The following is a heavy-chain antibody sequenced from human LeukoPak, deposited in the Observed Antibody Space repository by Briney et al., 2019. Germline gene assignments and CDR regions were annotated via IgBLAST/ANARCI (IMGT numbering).Heavy chain of an antibody. CDR3: ARDQRQWFGDPEGFDY. CDR2: ISSSSSYI. Sequence: GGSLRLSCAASGFTFSSYSMNWVRQAPGKGLEWVSSISSSSSYIYYADSVKGRFTISRDNAKNSLYLQMNSLRAEDTAVYYCARDQRQWFGDPEGFDYWGQGTLVTVSS. V-gene: IGHV3-21*01. J-gene: IGHJ4*02. D-gene: IGHD3-10*01. CDR1: GFTFSSYS.